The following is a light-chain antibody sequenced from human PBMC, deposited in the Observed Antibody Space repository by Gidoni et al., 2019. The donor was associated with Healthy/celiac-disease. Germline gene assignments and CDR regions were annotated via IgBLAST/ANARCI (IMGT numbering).Light chain of an antibody. CDR1: QSVSSY. CDR2: DAS. V-gene: IGKV3-11*01. CDR3: QQRSNWPPALT. J-gene: IGKJ4*01. Sequence: IVLTQSPATLSLSPEERATLSGRASQSVSSYLAWYQQKPGQAPRLLIYDASNRATGIPARFSGSGSGTDFTLTISSLEPEDFAVYYCQQRSNWPPALTFGGGTKVEIK.